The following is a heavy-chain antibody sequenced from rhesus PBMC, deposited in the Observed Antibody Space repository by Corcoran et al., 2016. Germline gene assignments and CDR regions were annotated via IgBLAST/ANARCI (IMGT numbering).Heavy chain of an antibody. D-gene: IGHD3-9*01. CDR2: ISGSGRST. V-gene: IGHV4-173*01. CDR3: ARDPRGDAFDF. Sequence: QVQLQESGPGLVKPSETLSLTCAVSGGSISSNYWSWIRQPPGKGLEVIGRISGSGRSTDDNTSLKTRVPISTETSKNQFSLRLSSVTAADTAVYDCARDPRGDAFDFWGQGLRVTVSS. J-gene: IGHJ3*01. CDR1: GGSISSNY.